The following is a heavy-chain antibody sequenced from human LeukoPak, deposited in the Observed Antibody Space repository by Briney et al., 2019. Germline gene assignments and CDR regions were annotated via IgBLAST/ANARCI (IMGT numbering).Heavy chain of an antibody. Sequence: GESLKISCKGSGYSFISYWIAWVRQMPGKGLEWMGIIYPGDSDTRSSPSFQRQVTISVDKSVSAAYLQWSSLKAWDAAMYYCASPPTRECSSISCPLSYWGQGTLVTVSS. J-gene: IGHJ4*02. D-gene: IGHD2-2*01. V-gene: IGHV5-51*01. CDR2: IYPGDSDT. CDR3: ASPPTRECSSISCPLSY. CDR1: GYSFISYW.